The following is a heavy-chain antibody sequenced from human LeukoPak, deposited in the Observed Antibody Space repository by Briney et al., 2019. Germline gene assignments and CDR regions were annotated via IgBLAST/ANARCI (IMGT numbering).Heavy chain of an antibody. V-gene: IGHV3-30*18. CDR2: ISYDGSNK. CDR1: GFTFSSYG. CDR3: AKDIDPFGEGHYNWIDP. J-gene: IGHJ5*02. D-gene: IGHD3-10*01. Sequence: PGRSLRLSCAASGFTFSSYGMHWVRQAPGKGLEWVAVISYDGSNKYYADSVKGRFTISRDNSKTTLYLQVNSLRAEDTAVYYCAKDIDPFGEGHYNWIDPWGQGTLVTVSS.